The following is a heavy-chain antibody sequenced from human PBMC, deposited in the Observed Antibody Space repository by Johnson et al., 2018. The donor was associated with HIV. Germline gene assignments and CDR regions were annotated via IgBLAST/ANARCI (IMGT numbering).Heavy chain of an antibody. J-gene: IGHJ3*02. V-gene: IGHV3-30*04. CDR3: ARDKYCSGGSCYLDAFDI. CDR2: INQDGSDR. CDR1: GFTFSSYT. Sequence: QVQLVESGGGVVQPGRSLRLSCVASGFTFSSYTMHWVRQAPGKGLEWVANINQDGSDRYYVDSVKGRFTISRDNSKNTLYLQMNSLRAEDTAVYYCARDKYCSGGSCYLDAFDIWGQGTMVIVSS. D-gene: IGHD2-15*01.